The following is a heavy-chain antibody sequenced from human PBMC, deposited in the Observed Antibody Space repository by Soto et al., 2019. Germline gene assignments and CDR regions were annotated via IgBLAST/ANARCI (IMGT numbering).Heavy chain of an antibody. CDR2: IIGSGGST. Sequence: EVQLLESGGGLVQPGGSLRLSCAASGFTFNSYAMSWVRQAPGKGLEWVSTIIGSGGSTYYADSVKGRFSVSRDNSKNTVYLQMNSLRAEDTVVYYCAKDRNYYDSSGYDYWGQGTLVTVSS. CDR1: GFTFNSYA. J-gene: IGHJ4*02. CDR3: AKDRNYYDSSGYDY. D-gene: IGHD3-22*01. V-gene: IGHV3-23*01.